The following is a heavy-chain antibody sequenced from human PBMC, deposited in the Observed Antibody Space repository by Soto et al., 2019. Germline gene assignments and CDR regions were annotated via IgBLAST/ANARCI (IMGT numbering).Heavy chain of an antibody. D-gene: IGHD2-15*01. Sequence: QVQLVESGGGVVQPGRSLRLSCAASGFTFSSYGMHWVRQAPGKGLEWVAVISYDGSNKYYADSVKGRFTISRDNSKNTLYLQMNSLRAEDTAVYYCAKDLEIVVVVAATGKCFDPWGQGTLVTVSS. CDR3: AKDLEIVVVVAATGKCFDP. V-gene: IGHV3-30*18. CDR1: GFTFSSYG. CDR2: ISYDGSNK. J-gene: IGHJ5*02.